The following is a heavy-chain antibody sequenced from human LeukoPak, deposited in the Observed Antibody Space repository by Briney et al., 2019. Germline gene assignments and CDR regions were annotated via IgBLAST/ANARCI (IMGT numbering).Heavy chain of an antibody. CDR2: IYYSGST. CDR3: ARDVFRGEPPAFDI. J-gene: IGHJ3*02. D-gene: IGHD3-10*01. CDR1: GGSISSYY. V-gene: IGHV4-59*01. Sequence: SETLSLTCTVSGGSISSYYWSWIRQPPGKGLGWIGYIYYSGSTNYNPSLKSRVTISVDTSKNQFSLKLSSVTAADTAVYYCARDVFRGEPPAFDIWGQGTMVTVSS.